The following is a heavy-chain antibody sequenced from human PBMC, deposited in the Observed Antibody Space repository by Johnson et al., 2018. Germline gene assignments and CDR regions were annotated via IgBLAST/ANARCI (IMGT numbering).Heavy chain of an antibody. CDR3: AKDSGYLYGLDV. CDR1: TFTFDDYT. V-gene: IGHV3-43*01. D-gene: IGHD3-22*01. J-gene: IGHJ6*02. CDR2: ISWHGT. Sequence: VQPVESGGLVIEPGGAXRLACEASTFTFDDYTMHWLRQAPGKCLEWASLISWHGTYDADSVQGRLTISRDNSKNSRYLQMNSLRTEETALYYCAKDSGYLYGLDVWGQVTTVIGSS.